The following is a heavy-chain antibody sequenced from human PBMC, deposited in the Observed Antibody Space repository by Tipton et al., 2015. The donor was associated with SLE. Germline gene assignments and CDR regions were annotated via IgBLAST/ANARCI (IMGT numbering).Heavy chain of an antibody. CDR1: GYKFTSNW. Sequence: QSGPEVKKPGESLKISCQVSGYKFTSNWIGWVRQLPGKGLEWMGIIYPGDSDTRYSPSFQGQVTMSVDKSIDTAYLQWDSLKASDTAMYYCARSSGLGDADEFDIWGQGTMVIVSS. CDR3: ARSSGLGDADEFDI. V-gene: IGHV5-51*03. D-gene: IGHD2-21*02. J-gene: IGHJ3*02. CDR2: IYPGDSDT.